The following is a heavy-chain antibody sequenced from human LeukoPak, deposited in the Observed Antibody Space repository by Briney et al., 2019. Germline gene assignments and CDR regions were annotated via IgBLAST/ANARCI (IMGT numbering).Heavy chain of an antibody. V-gene: IGHV1-69*04. CDR3: ARDGVTYYHDSSGYHWFDP. CDR1: GGTFSSYA. J-gene: IGHJ5*02. Sequence: SVKVSCKASGGTFSSYAISWVRQAPGQGLEWMGRIIPILGIANYAQKFQGRVTITADKSTSTAYMELSSLRSEDTAVYYCARDGVTYYHDSSGYHWFDPWGQGTLVTVSS. D-gene: IGHD3-22*01. CDR2: IIPILGIA.